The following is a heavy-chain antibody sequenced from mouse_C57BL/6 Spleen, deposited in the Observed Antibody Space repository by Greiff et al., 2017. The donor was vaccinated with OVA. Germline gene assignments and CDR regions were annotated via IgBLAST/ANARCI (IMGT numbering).Heavy chain of an antibody. D-gene: IGHD2-4*01. CDR2: ISSGSSTI. J-gene: IGHJ3*01. CDR3: FYYDYDGFAY. CDR1: GFTFSDYG. Sequence: VQLKESGGGLVKPGGSLKLSCAASGFTFSDYGMHWVRQAPEKGLEWVAYISSGSSTIYYADTVKGRFTISRDNAKNTLFLQMTSLRSEDTAMYYSFYYDYDGFAYWGQGTLVTVSA. V-gene: IGHV5-17*01.